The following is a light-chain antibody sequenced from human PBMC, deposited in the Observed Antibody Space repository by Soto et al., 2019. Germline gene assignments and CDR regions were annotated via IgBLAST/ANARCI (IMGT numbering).Light chain of an antibody. CDR3: SSYTSSSTVV. Sequence: QSALTQPASVSGSLGQSITISCTGTSSDVGGYNYVSWYQQHPGQAPKLMIFDVINRPSGISDRFSGSKSDNTASLTISGLQAEDEAEYYCSSYTSSSTVVFGGGTQPTVL. CDR2: DVI. V-gene: IGLV2-14*03. CDR1: SSDVGGYNY. J-gene: IGLJ7*01.